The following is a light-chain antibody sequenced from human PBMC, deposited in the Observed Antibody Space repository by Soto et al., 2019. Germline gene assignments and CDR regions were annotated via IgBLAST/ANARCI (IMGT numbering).Light chain of an antibody. V-gene: IGKV3-20*01. CDR3: QQYGYLVT. CDR2: GTS. Sequence: SVATLSLSKGERATLSCRASQSVSSKLAWYQQKPGQSPRLLIYGTSSRATGIPDRFSGSGSGTDFTLTISRLEPEDFAMYYCQQYGYLVTFGGGTKVDIK. CDR1: QSVSSK. J-gene: IGKJ4*01.